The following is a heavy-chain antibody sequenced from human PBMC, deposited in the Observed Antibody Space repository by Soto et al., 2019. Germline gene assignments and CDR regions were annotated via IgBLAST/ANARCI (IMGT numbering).Heavy chain of an antibody. V-gene: IGHV3-23*01. CDR1: GFTFSSYA. CDR2: ISGSGGST. Sequence: GSLRLSCAASGFTFSSYAMSWVRQAPGKGLEWVSAISGSGGSTYYADSVKGRFTISRDNSKNTLYLQMNSLRAEDTAVYYCAKGGGSYYYYYGMDVWGQGTTVTVSS. D-gene: IGHD2-15*01. CDR3: AKGGGSYYYYYGMDV. J-gene: IGHJ6*02.